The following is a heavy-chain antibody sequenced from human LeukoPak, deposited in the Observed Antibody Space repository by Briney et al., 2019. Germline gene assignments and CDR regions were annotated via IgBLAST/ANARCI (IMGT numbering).Heavy chain of an antibody. CDR2: ISGSGGST. CDR3: AKVLRSGPGAAGTVSYFDY. CDR1: GFTFSSYA. Sequence: PGGSLRLSCAASGFTFSSYAMSWVRQAPGKGLEWVSAISGSGGSTYYADSVKGRFTISRDNSKNTLYLQMNSLRAEDTAVYYCAKVLRSGPGAAGTVSYFDYWGQGTLVTVSS. V-gene: IGHV3-23*01. D-gene: IGHD6-13*01. J-gene: IGHJ4*02.